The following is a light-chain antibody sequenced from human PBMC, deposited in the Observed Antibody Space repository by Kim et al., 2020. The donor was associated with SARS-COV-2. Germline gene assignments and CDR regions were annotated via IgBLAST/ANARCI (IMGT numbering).Light chain of an antibody. J-gene: IGKJ1*01. Sequence: IVLTQSPGTLSLSPGERATLSCRASQSVTSRSLAWYQQRPGQAPRLLIFGASSRAAGIPDRFSGSGSGTDFTLTISRLEPEDFAVYYCQQYVSPPSTFGQGTKVDIK. CDR1: QSVTSRS. CDR3: QQYVSPPST. CDR2: GAS. V-gene: IGKV3-20*01.